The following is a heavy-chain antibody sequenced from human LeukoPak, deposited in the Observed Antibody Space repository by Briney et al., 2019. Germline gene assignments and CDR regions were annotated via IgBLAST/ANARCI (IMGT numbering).Heavy chain of an antibody. V-gene: IGHV4-59*01. CDR1: DDSITMYY. Sequence: PSETLSLTCSVSDDSITMYYWTWIRQPPGKGLEWIGYVDHTGSTNFNPSLNSRVSISRDTTNNLFSLRLRSVTAADTAVYFCARGRVSSSTWYSTYYYYFYMDVWGKGTTVTVSS. D-gene: IGHD1-1*01. J-gene: IGHJ6*03. CDR2: VDHTGST. CDR3: ARGRVSSSTWYSTYYYYFYMDV.